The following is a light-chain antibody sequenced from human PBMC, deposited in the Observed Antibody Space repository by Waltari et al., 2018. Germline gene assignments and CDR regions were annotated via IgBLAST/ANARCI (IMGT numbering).Light chain of an antibody. V-gene: IGKV2-28*01. CDR1: HSLLQSNGYNY. J-gene: IGKJ4*01. CDR3: MQALQTPLT. Sequence: DIVFTQSPLTLAVTPGEPASISCRSSHSLLQSNGYNYLDWYLQKPGQSPRLLIYLRSNRAAGVPDRFSGSGSGTDFTLKISRVEAEDVGVYYCMQALQTPLTFGGGTKVEIK. CDR2: LRS.